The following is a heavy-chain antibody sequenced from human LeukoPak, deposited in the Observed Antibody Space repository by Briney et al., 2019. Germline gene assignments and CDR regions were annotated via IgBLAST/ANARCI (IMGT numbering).Heavy chain of an antibody. CDR3: ARGYGSGSYSY. D-gene: IGHD3-10*01. CDR2: IYHSGST. V-gene: IGHV4-59*12. Sequence: SETLSLTCTVSGGYISSYYWSWIRQPPGKGLEWIGEIYHSGSTNYNPSLKSRVTISVDKSKNQFSLKLSSVTAADTAVYYCARGYGSGSYSYWGQGTLVTVSS. CDR1: GGYISSYY. J-gene: IGHJ4*02.